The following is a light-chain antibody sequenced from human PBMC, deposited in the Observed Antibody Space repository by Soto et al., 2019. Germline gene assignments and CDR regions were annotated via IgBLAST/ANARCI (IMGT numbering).Light chain of an antibody. CDR1: SSDVGGYNY. CDR3: SSYAGSNNFF. CDR2: EVS. V-gene: IGLV2-8*01. Sequence: QSALTQPPSASGSPGQSVTISCTGTSSDVGGYNYVSWYQQHPGKAPKLMIYEVSERPSGVPDRFSGSKSSNTASLTVSGLQAEDEADYYYSSYAGSNNFFFGPGTKVTVL. J-gene: IGLJ1*01.